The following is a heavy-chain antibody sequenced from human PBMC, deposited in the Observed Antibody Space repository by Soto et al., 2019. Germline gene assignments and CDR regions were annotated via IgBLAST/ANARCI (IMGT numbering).Heavy chain of an antibody. V-gene: IGHV3-23*01. Sequence: GGSLRLSCTAAGFTFSNYAMTWVRQAPGKGLEWVSTISSSGGSTYYSDSVKGRFTTSRDNATNTLFLQMNSLSAEDTAVYYCIRDGGRAYEMDVWGQGTTVTVSS. D-gene: IGHD3-16*01. CDR3: IRDGGRAYEMDV. CDR1: GFTFSNYA. J-gene: IGHJ6*02. CDR2: ISSSGGST.